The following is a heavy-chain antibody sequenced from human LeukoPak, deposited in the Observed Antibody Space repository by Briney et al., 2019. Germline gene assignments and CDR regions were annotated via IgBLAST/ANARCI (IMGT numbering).Heavy chain of an antibody. D-gene: IGHD5-12*01. V-gene: IGHV3-23*01. Sequence: GGSLRLSCAASGFTFSSYAMSWVRQAPGKGLEWVSAISGSGGSTYYADSVKGRFTISRDYSKNTLYLQMNSLRAEDTAVYYCAKDRLEDIVATIGSIDAFDIWGQGTMVTVSS. CDR1: GFTFSSYA. CDR2: ISGSGGST. J-gene: IGHJ3*02. CDR3: AKDRLEDIVATIGSIDAFDI.